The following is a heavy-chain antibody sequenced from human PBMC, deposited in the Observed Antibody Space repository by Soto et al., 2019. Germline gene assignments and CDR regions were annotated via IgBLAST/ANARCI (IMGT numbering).Heavy chain of an antibody. CDR3: ARGDDASSAPMGNYNDVHGM. Sequence: SVKVSCKASGYTFTSYDINWVRQATGQGLEWMGGIIPIFGTANYAQKFQGRVTITADKSTSTAYMELSSLRSEDTAVYYGARGDDASSAPMGNYNDVHGM. D-gene: IGHD3-22*01. J-gene: IGHJ6*01. CDR1: GYTFTSYD. CDR2: IIPIFGTA. V-gene: IGHV1-69*06.